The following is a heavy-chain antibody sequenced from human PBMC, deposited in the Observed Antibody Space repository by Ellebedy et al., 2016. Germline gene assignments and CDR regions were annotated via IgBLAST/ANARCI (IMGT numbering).Heavy chain of an antibody. CDR3: ARHRRFGESYTSFDY. Sequence: GGSLRLXCKGSGYNFIYWISWVRQMPGKGLEWMGNIDPSDSYTNYSPSFQGHVTISVDKSVSTAYLQWSSLEASDTAIYYCARHRRFGESYTSFDYWGQGTLLTVSS. CDR2: IDPSDSYT. J-gene: IGHJ4*02. D-gene: IGHD3-10*01. V-gene: IGHV5-10-1*01. CDR1: GYNFIYW.